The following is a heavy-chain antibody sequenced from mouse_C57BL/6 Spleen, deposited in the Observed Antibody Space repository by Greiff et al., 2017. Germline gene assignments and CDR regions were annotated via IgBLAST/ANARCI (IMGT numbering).Heavy chain of an antibody. V-gene: IGHV1-52*01. CDR2: IDPSDSET. J-gene: IGHJ4*01. D-gene: IGHD2-4*01. Sequence: QVQLQQPGAELVRPGSSVKLSCKASGYTFTSYWMHWVKQRPIQGLEWIGNIDPSDSETHYNQKFKDKATLTVDKSSSTAYMQLSSLTSEDSAVYYCARGGYDYDDGYARDYWGQGTSVTVSS. CDR3: ARGGYDYDDGYARDY. CDR1: GYTFTSYW.